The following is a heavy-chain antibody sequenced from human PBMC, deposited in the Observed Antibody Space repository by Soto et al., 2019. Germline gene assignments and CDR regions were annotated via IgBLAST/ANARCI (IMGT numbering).Heavy chain of an antibody. CDR1: GGSISSSSYY. Sequence: SETLSLTCTVSGGSISSSSYYWGWIRQPPGKGLEWIGSIYYSGSTYYNPSLKSRVTISVDTSKNQFSLKLSSVTAADTAVYYCARRATEFDYWGQGTLVTVSS. CDR3: ARRATEFDY. V-gene: IGHV4-39*01. J-gene: IGHJ4*02. CDR2: IYYSGST.